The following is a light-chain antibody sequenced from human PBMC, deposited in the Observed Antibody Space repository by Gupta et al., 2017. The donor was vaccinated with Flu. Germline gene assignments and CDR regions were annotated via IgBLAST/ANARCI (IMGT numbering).Light chain of an antibody. CDR2: DVS. CDR3: CSDAGRDNWV. Sequence: SVLPQPRSVSWSPGPSVTISCTGSSSDVGLYEYVSWYQHHPGKAPRLIIYDVSRRPAGVPDRLSASKSGNTASLTISGLQAEDEADYHCCSDAGRDNWVFGGGTKVTVL. V-gene: IGLV2-11*01. J-gene: IGLJ2*01. CDR1: SSDVGLYEY.